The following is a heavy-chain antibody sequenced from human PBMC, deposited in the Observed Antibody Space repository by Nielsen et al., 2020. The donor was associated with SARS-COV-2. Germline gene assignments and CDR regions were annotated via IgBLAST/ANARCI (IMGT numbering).Heavy chain of an antibody. J-gene: IGHJ6*02. CDR2: IRQDASEK. CDR3: ARDWSSGSGSFYYYYGMDV. V-gene: IGHV3-7*01. D-gene: IGHD3-10*01. Sequence: VRQAPGKGLEWVANIRQDASEKFYVDSVTGRFTISRDNAKNSVYLQMNSLKAEDTAVYYCARDWSSGSGSFYYYYGMDVWGQGTPVTVSS.